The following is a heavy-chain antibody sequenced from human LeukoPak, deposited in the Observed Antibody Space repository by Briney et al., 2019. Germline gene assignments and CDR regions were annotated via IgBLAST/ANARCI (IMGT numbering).Heavy chain of an antibody. CDR1: GFTFSSYA. V-gene: IGHV3-23*01. J-gene: IGHJ4*02. Sequence: GGSLRLSCAASGFTFSSYAMTGVRQAPGKGPEWVSLTSGSGDTTYYADSVKGRFTISRDNSKNTLYLQMNSLRAEDTAVYYCAKQSSSSGWARLDYWGQGTLVTVSS. D-gene: IGHD6-19*01. CDR3: AKQSSSSGWARLDY. CDR2: TSGSGDTT.